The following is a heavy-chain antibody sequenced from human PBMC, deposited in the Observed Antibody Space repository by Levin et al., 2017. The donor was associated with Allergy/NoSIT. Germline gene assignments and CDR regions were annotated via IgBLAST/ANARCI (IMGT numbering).Heavy chain of an antibody. D-gene: IGHD1-1*01. V-gene: IGHV4-39*01. J-gene: IGHJ3*02. Sequence: NPSETLSLTCFVSGGSITSGIYYWGWVRQPPGKGLEWIGNVYHTGIAYYNPSLKSRVTISVDMSKTQFSLTLSSVTAADTAMYYCARHGHTNFVEHAFDIWGQGTMVTVSP. CDR1: GGSITSGIYY. CDR2: VYHTGIA. CDR3: ARHGHTNFVEHAFDI.